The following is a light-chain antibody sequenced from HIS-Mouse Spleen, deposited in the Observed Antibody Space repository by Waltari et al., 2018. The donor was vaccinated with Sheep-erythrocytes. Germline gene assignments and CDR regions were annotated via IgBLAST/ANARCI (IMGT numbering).Light chain of an antibody. V-gene: IGLV2-23*01. CDR3: CSYAGSSTPWV. CDR2: EGS. Sequence: QSALTQPASVSGSPGQSITISCTGTSSDVGSYNLVSWYQQHPGKAPKLMMYEGSKRPSGVSNRFSGSKSGNTVSLTISGLQAEDEADYYCCSYAGSSTPWVFGGGTKLTVL. CDR1: SSDVGSYNL. J-gene: IGLJ3*02.